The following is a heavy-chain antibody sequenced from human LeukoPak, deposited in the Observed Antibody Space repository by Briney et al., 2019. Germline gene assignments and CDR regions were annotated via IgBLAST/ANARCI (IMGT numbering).Heavy chain of an antibody. CDR1: GFTFSNAW. Sequence: GGSLRLSCAASGFTFSNAWMSWVRQAPGKGLEWVGRIKSKTDGGTTDYAAPVKGRFTISRDDSKNTLYLQMNSLKTEGTAVYYCTTGVCSSTSCYGLYYYYGMDVWGQGTTVTVSS. CDR2: IKSKTDGGTT. CDR3: TTGVCSSTSCYGLYYYYGMDV. D-gene: IGHD2-2*01. V-gene: IGHV3-15*01. J-gene: IGHJ6*02.